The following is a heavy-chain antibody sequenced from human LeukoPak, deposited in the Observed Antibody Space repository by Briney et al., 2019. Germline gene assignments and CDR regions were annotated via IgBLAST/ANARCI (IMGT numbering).Heavy chain of an antibody. CDR1: GFTFSIYG. Sequence: GGSLRLSCAASGFTFSIYGMHWVRQAPDKGLEGVAFIRYDGSNKYYADSVKGRFTISRDNSKNTLYLQMNSLRAEDTAVYYCAKDRSPYYYYYYMDVWGKGTTVTISS. J-gene: IGHJ6*03. V-gene: IGHV3-30*02. CDR2: IRYDGSNK. CDR3: AKDRSPYYYYYYMDV.